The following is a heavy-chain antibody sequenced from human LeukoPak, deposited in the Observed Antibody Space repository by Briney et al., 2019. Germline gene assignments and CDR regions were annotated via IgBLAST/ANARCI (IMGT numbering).Heavy chain of an antibody. V-gene: IGHV4-39*01. CDR3: ARRRHNFDFYDV. CDR2: TFYTGRT. D-gene: IGHD3/OR15-3a*01. Sequence: SETLSLTCTVSGDSIISNIYWWDWLRLPPGKGLEWIGATFYTGRTFYSPSLKSRVSISVDTSNNQFSLDLSSATAADTAVYYCARRRHNFDFYDVWGQGTRVTVSS. CDR1: GDSIISNIYW. J-gene: IGHJ3*01.